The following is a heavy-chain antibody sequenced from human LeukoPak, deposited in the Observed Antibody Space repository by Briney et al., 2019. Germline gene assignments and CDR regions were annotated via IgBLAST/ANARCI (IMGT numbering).Heavy chain of an antibody. CDR3: AKSGGYGLIDY. Sequence: PSETLSLTCSVSGASLSTSPYYWGWIRQPPGKGLEWIGNIYYSGSTYYNESLESRVTISIDTSKNQFSLKLNSVTAADTAMYYCAKSGGYGLIDYWGQGTLVTVSS. V-gene: IGHV4-39*01. CDR2: IYYSGST. J-gene: IGHJ4*02. CDR1: GASLSTSPYY. D-gene: IGHD1-26*01.